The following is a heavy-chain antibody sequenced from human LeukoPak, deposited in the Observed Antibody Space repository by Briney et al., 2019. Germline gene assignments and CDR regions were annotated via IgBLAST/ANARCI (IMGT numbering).Heavy chain of an antibody. V-gene: IGHV3-30*02. CDR1: GFTFSGYG. D-gene: IGHD3-22*01. Sequence: PGGSLRLSCAASGFTFSGYGTHWVRQAPGKGLEWVAFIRYDESNKYYADSVKGRFTISRDNAKNSLYLQMNSLRAEDTAVYYCARGDNYYDSSGYYWTFDYWGQGTLVTVSS. CDR2: IRYDESNK. J-gene: IGHJ4*02. CDR3: ARGDNYYDSSGYYWTFDY.